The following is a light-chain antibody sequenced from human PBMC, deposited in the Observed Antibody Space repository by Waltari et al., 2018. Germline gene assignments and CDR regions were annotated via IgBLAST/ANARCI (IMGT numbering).Light chain of an antibody. CDR1: QTVHKW. CDR2: KTS. V-gene: IGKV1-5*03. Sequence: DIQMTQSPSTLSASVGDRVTIICRASQTVHKWVAWYQQKPGAAPKLLIYKTSTLQSGVPSRFSGSGSGTEFTLTVSSLQPDDFATYYCQQYDAGSTFGQGTQLEI. CDR3: QQYDAGST. J-gene: IGKJ2*01.